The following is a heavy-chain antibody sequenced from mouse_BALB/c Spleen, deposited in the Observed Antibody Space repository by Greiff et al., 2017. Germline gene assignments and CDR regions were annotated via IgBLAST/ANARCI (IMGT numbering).Heavy chain of an antibody. V-gene: IGHV3-2*02. D-gene: IGHD2-3*01. CDR2: ISYSGST. Sequence: EVQLQESGPGLVKPSQSLSLTCTVTGYSITSDYAWNWIRQFPGNKLEWMGYISYSGSTSYNPSLKSRISITRDTSKNQFFLQLNSVTTEDTATYYCARWDGYYWFAYWGQGTLVTVSA. CDR1: GYSITSDYA. J-gene: IGHJ3*01. CDR3: ARWDGYYWFAY.